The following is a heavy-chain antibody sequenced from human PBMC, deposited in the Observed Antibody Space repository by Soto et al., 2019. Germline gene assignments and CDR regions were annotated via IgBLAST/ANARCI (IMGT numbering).Heavy chain of an antibody. V-gene: IGHV1-69*16. CDR3: ALLSVVLTGTNAPFAH. CDR2: ILPVLGNT. Sequence: QVQLVQSGPQVKKPGSSVKVSCTASGGTFGRYTISWVRQAPGQGLEWMGGILPVLGNTNVAQRFQDRLTFTADESTSTAYLELSTLRPEDTAVYYCALLSVVLTGTNAPFAHGGQGRLVTVSS. J-gene: IGHJ4*02. D-gene: IGHD3-9*01. CDR1: GGTFGRYT.